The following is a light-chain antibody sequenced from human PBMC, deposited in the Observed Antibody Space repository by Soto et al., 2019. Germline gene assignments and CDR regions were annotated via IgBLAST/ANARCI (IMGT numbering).Light chain of an antibody. CDR1: SSDVGSYNL. V-gene: IGLV2-23*02. J-gene: IGLJ1*01. Sequence: QSVLTQPASVSGSPGQSITISCTGTSSDVGSYNLVSWYQQHPGKAPKLMIYEVIKRPSGVSNRFSGSKSGNTASLTISGVQAEDEADYYCCSYAGSSTYVFGTGTKLTVL. CDR2: EVI. CDR3: CSYAGSSTYV.